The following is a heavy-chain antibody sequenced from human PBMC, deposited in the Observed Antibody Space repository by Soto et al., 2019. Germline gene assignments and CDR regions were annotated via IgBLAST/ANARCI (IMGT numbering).Heavy chain of an antibody. CDR2: IKQDGSEK. Sequence: GGSLRLSCAASGFTFSSYWMSWVRQAPGKGLEWVANIKQDGSEKYYVDSVKGRFTISRDNAKNSLYLQMNSLRAEDTAVYYCARDSCSSTSCYLLVYFQHWGQGTLVTVSS. CDR3: ARDSCSSTSCYLLVYFQH. CDR1: GFTFSSYW. D-gene: IGHD2-2*01. V-gene: IGHV3-7*01. J-gene: IGHJ1*01.